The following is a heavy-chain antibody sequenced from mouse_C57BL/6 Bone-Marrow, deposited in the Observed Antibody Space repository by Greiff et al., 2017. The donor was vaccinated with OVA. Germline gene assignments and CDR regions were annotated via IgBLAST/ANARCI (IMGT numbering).Heavy chain of an antibody. V-gene: IGHV1-15*01. CDR1: GYTFTDYE. CDR3: TRENPYYYGSSYLY. Sequence: VQLQQSGAELVRPGASVTLSCKASGYTFTDYEMHWVKQTPVHGLEWIGAIDPETGGTAYNQKFKGKAILTADKSSSTAYMELRSLTSEDSAVYYCTRENPYYYGSSYLYWGQGTTLTVSS. CDR2: IDPETGGT. D-gene: IGHD1-1*01. J-gene: IGHJ2*01.